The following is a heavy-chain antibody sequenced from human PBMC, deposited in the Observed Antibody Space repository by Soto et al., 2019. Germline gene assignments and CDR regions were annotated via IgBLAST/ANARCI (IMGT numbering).Heavy chain of an antibody. CDR2: INAGNGNT. V-gene: IGHV1-3*01. Sequence: ASVKVSCKASGYTFTSYAMHCVRQAPGQRLEWMGWINAGNGNTKYSQKFQGRVTITRDTSASTAYMELSSLRSEDTAVYYCARANRGYCSSTSCYEVGYWGQGTLVTVSS. CDR3: ARANRGYCSSTSCYEVGY. J-gene: IGHJ4*02. D-gene: IGHD2-2*01. CDR1: GYTFTSYA.